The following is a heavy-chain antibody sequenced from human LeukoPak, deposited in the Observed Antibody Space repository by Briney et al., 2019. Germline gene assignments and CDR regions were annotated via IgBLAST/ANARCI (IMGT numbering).Heavy chain of an antibody. D-gene: IGHD1-26*01. V-gene: IGHV3-53*01. J-gene: IGHJ4*02. CDR1: GFSVSSNY. Sequence: GGSLRLSCAASGFSVSSNYMSWVRQAPGTGLEWVSVIYGGGNTYYVDSVKGRFTISRDNSKNTVYLQMNSLRADDTAVYYCARSGEAAETRLDYWGPGTLVTVSS. CDR3: ARSGEAAETRLDY. CDR2: IYGGGNT.